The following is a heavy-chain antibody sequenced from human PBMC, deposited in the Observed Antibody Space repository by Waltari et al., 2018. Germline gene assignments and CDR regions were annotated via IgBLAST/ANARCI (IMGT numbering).Heavy chain of an antibody. CDR1: GGPIISATYY. V-gene: IGHV4-39*07. Sequence: QLQLQESGPGLVKPSETLYLTCTVSGGPIISATYYWGWIRQPPGKGLEWIGSMYYSGSTSYNPSLKSRVTVSVDTSKNQFSLKLNSVTAADTAVYYCAREYYYDTRWIDYWGQGTQVTVSS. D-gene: IGHD3-22*01. J-gene: IGHJ4*02. CDR3: AREYYYDTRWIDY. CDR2: MYYSGST.